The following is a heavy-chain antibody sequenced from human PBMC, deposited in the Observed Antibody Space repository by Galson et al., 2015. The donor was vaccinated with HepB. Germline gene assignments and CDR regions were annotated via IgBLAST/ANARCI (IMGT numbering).Heavy chain of an antibody. D-gene: IGHD3-10*01. V-gene: IGHV1-18*01. Sequence: SVKVSCKASGYTFTSYGISWVRQAPGQGLEWMGWISAYNGNTNYAQKLQGRVTMTTDTSTSTAYMELRSLRSDDTAVYYCARARNYYGSGSYYGWGAFDIWGQGTMVTVSS. CDR2: ISAYNGNT. J-gene: IGHJ3*02. CDR1: GYTFTSYG. CDR3: ARARNYYGSGSYYGWGAFDI.